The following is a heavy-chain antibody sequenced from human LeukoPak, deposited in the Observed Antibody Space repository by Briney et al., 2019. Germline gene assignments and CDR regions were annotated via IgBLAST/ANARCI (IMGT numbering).Heavy chain of an antibody. CDR2: INPKSGGT. Sequence: ASVKVSCKASGYTFTGYYMHWVRQAPGQGLEWMGWINPKSGGTNYEQKFQGRVIMTRDTSISTAYMELSRLTSDDTAVYYCARHTTTANNWFDPWGQGTLVTVSS. J-gene: IGHJ5*02. D-gene: IGHD1-1*01. CDR3: ARHTTTANNWFDP. V-gene: IGHV1-2*02. CDR1: GYTFTGYY.